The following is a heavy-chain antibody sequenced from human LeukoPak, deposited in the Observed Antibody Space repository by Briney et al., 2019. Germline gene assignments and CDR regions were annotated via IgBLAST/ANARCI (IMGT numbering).Heavy chain of an antibody. D-gene: IGHD4-23*01. CDR3: ARDGVRWELSSAFDI. CDR2: IVPIFGTA. V-gene: IGHV1-69*13. CDR1: GGTFSSYA. Sequence: SVKVSCKASGGTFSSYAISWVRQAPGQGLEWMGGIVPIFGTANYAQKFQGRVTITADESTSTAYMELSSLRSDDTAVYYCARDGVRWELSSAFDIWGQGTMVTVSS. J-gene: IGHJ3*02.